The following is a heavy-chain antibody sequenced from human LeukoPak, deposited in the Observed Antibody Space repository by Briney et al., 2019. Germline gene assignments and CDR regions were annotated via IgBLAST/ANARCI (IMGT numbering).Heavy chain of an antibody. D-gene: IGHD3-10*01. CDR1: GGSFSSSIYF. Sequence: SETLSLTCAVYGGSFSSSIYFWGWIRQPPGKGLEWIGSIHYSGSTYHDPSLKSRVTVSLDTSKNQFSLKLSSVTATDTAVYYCARQLYSSGSYYAPMDVWGKGTTVTISS. CDR3: ARQLYSSGSYYAPMDV. J-gene: IGHJ6*03. CDR2: IHYSGST. V-gene: IGHV4-39*01.